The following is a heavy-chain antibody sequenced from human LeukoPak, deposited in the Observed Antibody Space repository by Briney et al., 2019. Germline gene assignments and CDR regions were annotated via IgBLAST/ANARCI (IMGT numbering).Heavy chain of an antibody. CDR3: AAERGYSSSWYDY. J-gene: IGHJ4*02. V-gene: IGHV3-48*01. CDR2: ISSSSSTI. Sequence: GGSLRLSCAASGFTFSSYSMNWVRQAPGEGLEWVSYISSSSSTIYYADSVKGRFTISRDNAKNSLYLQMNSLRAEDTAVYYCAAERGYSSSWYDYWGQGTLVTVSS. CDR1: GFTFSSYS. D-gene: IGHD6-13*01.